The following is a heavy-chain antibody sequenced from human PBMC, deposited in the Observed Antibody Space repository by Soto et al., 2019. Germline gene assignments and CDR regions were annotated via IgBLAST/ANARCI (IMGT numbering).Heavy chain of an antibody. CDR2: INPSGGST. V-gene: IGHV1-46*03. J-gene: IGHJ6*03. CDR1: GDRFTCYY. D-gene: IGHD3-16*01. Sequence: GAPVKVSCKASGDRFTCYYRHWVRQAPGQGLEWMGIINPSGGSTSYAQKFQGRVTMTRDTSTSTVYMELSSLRSEDTAVYYCARSATFPMDVWGKGTTVTVSS. CDR3: ARSATFPMDV.